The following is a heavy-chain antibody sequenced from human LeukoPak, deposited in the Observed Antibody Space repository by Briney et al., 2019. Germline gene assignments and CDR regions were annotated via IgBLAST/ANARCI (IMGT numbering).Heavy chain of an antibody. CDR1: GGSITNYY. CDR3: ARGGWNKFDY. CDR2: IFYSGTT. Sequence: KPSETLSLTCTVSGGSITNYYWSWIRQPPGKGLEWIGFIFYSGTTNYNPSLKSRVTISVDTSKNQFSLKLSSVTAADTAVYYCARGGWNKFDYWGQGTLVTVSS. J-gene: IGHJ4*02. V-gene: IGHV4-59*01. D-gene: IGHD3-22*01.